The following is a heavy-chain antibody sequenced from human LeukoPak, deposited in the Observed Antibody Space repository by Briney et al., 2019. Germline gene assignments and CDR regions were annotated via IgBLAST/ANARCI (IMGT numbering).Heavy chain of an antibody. CDR1: GGSISSYY. D-gene: IGHD6-13*01. V-gene: IGHV4-59*01. CDR3: ARYGAAAGTWYFQH. Sequence: SETLSLTRTVSGGSISSYYWSWIRQPPGKGLEWIGYIYYSGSTNYNPSLKSRVTISVDTSKNQFSLKLSSVTAADTAVYYCARYGAAAGTWYFQHWGQGTLVTVSS. J-gene: IGHJ1*01. CDR2: IYYSGST.